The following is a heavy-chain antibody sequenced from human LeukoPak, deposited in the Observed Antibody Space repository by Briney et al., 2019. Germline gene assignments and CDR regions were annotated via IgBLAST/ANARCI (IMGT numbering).Heavy chain of an antibody. Sequence: GGSLRLSCAPSGFPFSSFWMSWARQAPGKGRKGWANIKQDGSEKYYVDSVKGRFTTSRDNAKNSLYLQMNSLRAEDTAVYYCARGHGSGRTYYYYGMDVWGQGTTVTVSS. CDR2: IKQDGSEK. V-gene: IGHV3-7*01. CDR1: GFPFSSFW. J-gene: IGHJ6*02. D-gene: IGHD3-10*01. CDR3: ARGHGSGRTYYYYGMDV.